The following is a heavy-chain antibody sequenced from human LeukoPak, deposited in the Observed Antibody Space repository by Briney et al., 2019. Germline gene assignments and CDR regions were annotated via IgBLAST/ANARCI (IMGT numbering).Heavy chain of an antibody. J-gene: IGHJ3*02. CDR3: ARATAFFDI. Sequence: SETLSLTCTVSGGSIGTCYWSWIRQPPGKGLERIGYIYYSGSTNYNPSLKSRVTISVDTSKNQFSLKLTSVTAADTAVYYCARATAFFDIWGQGTMVTVSS. CDR1: GGSIGTCY. CDR2: IYYSGST. V-gene: IGHV4-59*01.